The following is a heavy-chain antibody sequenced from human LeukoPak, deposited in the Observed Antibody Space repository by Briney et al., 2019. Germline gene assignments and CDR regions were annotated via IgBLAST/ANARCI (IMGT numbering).Heavy chain of an antibody. Sequence: GGSLRLSCAASGFTFSSYEMNWVRQAPGKGLEWVSYICTSGRTIYYADSVKGRLTISRDNAKNSLYLQVNSLRAEDAAVYYCARGYFLGFDYWGQGTLVTVSS. D-gene: IGHD1-26*01. CDR3: ARGYFLGFDY. J-gene: IGHJ4*02. CDR1: GFTFSSYE. CDR2: ICTSGRTI. V-gene: IGHV3-48*03.